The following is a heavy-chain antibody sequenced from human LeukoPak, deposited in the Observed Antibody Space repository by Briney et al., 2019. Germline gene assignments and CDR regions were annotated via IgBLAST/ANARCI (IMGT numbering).Heavy chain of an antibody. V-gene: IGHV4-59*08. Sequence: KLSETLSLTCTVSGGSISSYYWSWIRQPPGKGLEWIGYIYYSGSTNYNPSLKSRVTISVDTSKNQFSLKLSSVTAADTAVYYCARYYYDSGSAFDYWGQGTLVTVSS. D-gene: IGHD3-10*01. J-gene: IGHJ4*02. CDR3: ARYYYDSGSAFDY. CDR2: IYYSGST. CDR1: GGSISSYY.